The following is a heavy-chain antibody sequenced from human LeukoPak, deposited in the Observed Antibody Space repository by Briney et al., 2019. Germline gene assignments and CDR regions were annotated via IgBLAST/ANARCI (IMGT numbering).Heavy chain of an antibody. CDR1: GFTFDDYA. D-gene: IGHD6-19*01. V-gene: IGHV3-9*01. Sequence: GGSLRLSCAASGFTFDDYAMHWVRQAPGKGLEWVSGISWNSGSIGYADSVKGRFTISRDNSKSTLYLQMNSLRAEDTAVYYCAKVRWDNSGWYYLDYWGQGTLVTVSS. J-gene: IGHJ4*02. CDR3: AKVRWDNSGWYYLDY. CDR2: ISWNSGSI.